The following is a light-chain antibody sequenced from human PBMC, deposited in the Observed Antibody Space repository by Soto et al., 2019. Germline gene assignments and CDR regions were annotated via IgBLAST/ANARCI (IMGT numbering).Light chain of an antibody. Sequence: QTVVTQPASVSGSPGQSITISCTGVSSDVGNYNLVSWYQQHPAKAPKLIIYEDDKRPSGVSNRFSGSKSGDTASLTISGLQAEDEADYYCCSYLGSSTVFGGGTQLTVL. V-gene: IGLV2-23*01. CDR2: EDD. J-gene: IGLJ7*01. CDR3: CSYLGSSTV. CDR1: SSDVGNYNL.